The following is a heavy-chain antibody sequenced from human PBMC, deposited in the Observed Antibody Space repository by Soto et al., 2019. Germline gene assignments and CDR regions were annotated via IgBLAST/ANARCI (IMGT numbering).Heavy chain of an antibody. CDR2: ISGSGGST. Sequence: GGSLRLSCVASGFTFSSYAMSWVRQAPGKGLEWVSAISGSGGSTYYADSVKGRFTISRDNSKNTLYLQMNSLRAEDTAVYYCAKSTTIFGVVIPGWFDPWGQGTLVTISS. V-gene: IGHV3-23*01. CDR1: GFTFSSYA. CDR3: AKSTTIFGVVIPGWFDP. J-gene: IGHJ5*02. D-gene: IGHD3-3*01.